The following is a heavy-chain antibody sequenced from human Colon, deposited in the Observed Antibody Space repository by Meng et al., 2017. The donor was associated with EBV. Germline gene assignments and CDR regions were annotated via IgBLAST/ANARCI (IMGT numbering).Heavy chain of an antibody. J-gene: IGHJ4*02. CDR3: ARGGYYSFDY. Sequence: QVQLQGSGPGLVKPSETLSPTCAVSGGAISSVYWWTWVRQSPGKGLEWIGEIYHSGSTNYNPSLKSRVTISVDKSKNQFSLKLTSVTAADTAVYYCARGGYYSFDYWGQRTLVTVSS. CDR1: GGAISSVYW. D-gene: IGHD5-18*01. V-gene: IGHV4-4*02. CDR2: IYHSGST.